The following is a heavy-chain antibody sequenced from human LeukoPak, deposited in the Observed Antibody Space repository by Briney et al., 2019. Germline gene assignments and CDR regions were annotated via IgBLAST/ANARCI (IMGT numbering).Heavy chain of an antibody. V-gene: IGHV1-46*01. CDR2: INPSGGHT. CDR3: ARVGRELGAFDI. J-gene: IGHJ3*02. Sequence: ASVKVSCKASGYTFTSYYMHWVRQAPGQGLEWMGIINPSGGHTSYAQKFQGRVTMTRDTSTSTFYMEVIGLGSEDTAVYYCARVGRELGAFDIWGQGTMVTVSS. CDR1: GYTFTSYY. D-gene: IGHD1-26*01.